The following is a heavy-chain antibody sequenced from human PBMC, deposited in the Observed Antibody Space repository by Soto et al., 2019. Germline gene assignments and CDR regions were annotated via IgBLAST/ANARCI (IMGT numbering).Heavy chain of an antibody. Sequence: QVQLVQSGAEVKKPGSSVEVSCKAVGGTFSSYAISWVRQAPGQGLEWMGGITPIFGTPNYAQKFQGRITVSADRSTRPVYMKLSSLRSKDTAIYYCARGIRITGENGINDYGLDVWGQRTTVTVSS. D-gene: IGHD1-20*01. J-gene: IGHJ6*02. CDR1: GGTFSSYA. CDR2: ITPIFGTP. V-gene: IGHV1-69*06. CDR3: ARGIRITGENGINDYGLDV.